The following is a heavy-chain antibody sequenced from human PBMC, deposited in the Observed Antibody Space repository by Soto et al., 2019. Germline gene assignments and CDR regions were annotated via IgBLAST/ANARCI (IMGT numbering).Heavy chain of an antibody. CDR2: INPSGGST. Sequence: QVHLVQSGAEVKKPGASVKVSCKASGYTFTTYYMHWVRQAPGQGLEWMGIINPSGGSTTYARRFQGRVTMTRDTSTRTVYMELTNLRSEDTAVYYCAMSYSNTGIHLWSGDYWGQGTLVTVSS. CDR3: AMSYSNTGIHLWSGDY. J-gene: IGHJ4*02. D-gene: IGHD5-18*01. CDR1: GYTFTTYY. V-gene: IGHV1-46*01.